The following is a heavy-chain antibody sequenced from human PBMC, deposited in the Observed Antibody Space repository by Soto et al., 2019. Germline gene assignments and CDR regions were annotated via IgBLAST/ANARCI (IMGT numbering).Heavy chain of an antibody. V-gene: IGHV3-30*03. D-gene: IGHD3-10*01. CDR1: GFTFSSYG. CDR2: ISYDGSNK. J-gene: IGHJ4*02. Sequence: GSLRLSCAASGFTFSSYGMHWVRQAPGKGLEWVAVISYDGSNKYYADSVKGRFTISRDNSKNTLYLQMNSLRAEDTAVYYCASSGVTGRSDYWGQGTLVTVSS. CDR3: ASSGVTGRSDY.